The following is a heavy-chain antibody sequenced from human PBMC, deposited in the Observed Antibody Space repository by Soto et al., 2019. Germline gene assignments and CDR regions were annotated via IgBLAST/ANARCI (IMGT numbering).Heavy chain of an antibody. Sequence: EVQLLESGEGLVQPGGSLRLYCAASGFTFSSYAMSWVRQAPGKGLEWVSAISGSGGSTYYADSVKGRFTISRDNSKNTLYMQMNSLRAEDTAVYYCAKDNWKNYGIYVWGQGTTVTVSS. V-gene: IGHV3-23*01. CDR3: AKDNWKNYGIYV. D-gene: IGHD1-1*01. CDR2: ISGSGGST. J-gene: IGHJ6*02. CDR1: GFTFSSYA.